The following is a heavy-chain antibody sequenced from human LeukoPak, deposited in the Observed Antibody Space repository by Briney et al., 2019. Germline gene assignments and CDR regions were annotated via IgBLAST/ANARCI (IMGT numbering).Heavy chain of an antibody. CDR2: ISAGNGNT. Sequence: GASVTVSCKASGYTFTSYAIHWVRQAPGQRLEWMGWISAGNGNTKYSQNFQGRVTFISNTSATTAFMELSSLRSEDTAVYYCARVIYGSGSYLDYWGQGTLVTVSS. D-gene: IGHD3-10*01. CDR1: GYTFTSYA. CDR3: ARVIYGSGSYLDY. V-gene: IGHV1-3*01. J-gene: IGHJ4*02.